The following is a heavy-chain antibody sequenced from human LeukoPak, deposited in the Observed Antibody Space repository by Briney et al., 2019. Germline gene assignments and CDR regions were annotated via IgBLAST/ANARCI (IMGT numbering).Heavy chain of an antibody. V-gene: IGHV3-7*01. Sequence: PGGSLILSCAVSGFTFSSYWMNWVRQAPGKGLEWVATIKQDGGEKSYVDSVKGRFTISRDNAKNSLYLQMSSLRAEDTAVYYCARDGTAADLYFDLWGQGTLVTVSS. J-gene: IGHJ4*01. CDR3: ARDGTAADLYFDL. CDR2: IKQDGGEK. CDR1: GFTFSSYW. D-gene: IGHD6-13*01.